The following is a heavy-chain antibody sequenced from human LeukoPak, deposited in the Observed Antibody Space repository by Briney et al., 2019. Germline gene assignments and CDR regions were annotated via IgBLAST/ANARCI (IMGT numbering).Heavy chain of an antibody. J-gene: IGHJ4*02. CDR1: GFTFSSYG. Sequence: PGGSLRLSCAASGFTFSSYGMHWVRQAPGKGLEWVAVISYDGSNKYCADSVKGRFTISRDNSKNTLYLQMNSLRAEDTAVYYCAKSLGLPSGTNHSGDYWGQGTLVTVSS. D-gene: IGHD3-10*01. CDR2: ISYDGSNK. V-gene: IGHV3-30*18. CDR3: AKSLGLPSGTNHSGDY.